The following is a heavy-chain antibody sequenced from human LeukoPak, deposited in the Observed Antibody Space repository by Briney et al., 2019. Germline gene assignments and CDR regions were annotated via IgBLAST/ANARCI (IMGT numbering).Heavy chain of an antibody. CDR2: INHSGST. J-gene: IGHJ4*02. CDR1: GGSFSGYY. D-gene: IGHD6-19*01. Sequence: SETLSLTCAVYGGSFSGYYWSWIRQPPGKGLEWIGEINHSGSTNYNPSLKSRVTISVDTSKNQFSLKLSSVTAADTAVYYCAREGIAVAGTSFDYWGQGTLVTVSS. V-gene: IGHV4-34*01. CDR3: AREGIAVAGTSFDY.